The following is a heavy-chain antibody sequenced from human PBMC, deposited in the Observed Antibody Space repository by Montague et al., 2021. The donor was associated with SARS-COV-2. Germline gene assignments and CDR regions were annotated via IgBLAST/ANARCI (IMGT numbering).Heavy chain of an antibody. CDR3: ARGRQHFNMIVVVMTGGEYYFDY. D-gene: IGHD3-22*01. V-gene: IGHV4-34*01. CDR1: GGSFSDYY. Sequence: SETLSLTCAVYGGSFSDYYWSWIRQPPGKGLEWIGEINHRGTSNYNPSLKSRVSISVDTSKYQFSLYLGSVTAADTAVYYCARGRQHFNMIVVVMTGGEYYFDYWGQGALVTVSS. J-gene: IGHJ4*02. CDR2: INHRGTS.